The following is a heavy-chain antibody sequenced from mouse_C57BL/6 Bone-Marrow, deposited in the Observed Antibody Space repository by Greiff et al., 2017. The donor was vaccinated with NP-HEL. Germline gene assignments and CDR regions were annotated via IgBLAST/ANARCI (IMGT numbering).Heavy chain of an antibody. CDR2: IYPGSGST. D-gene: IGHD1-1*01. J-gene: IGHJ1*03. Sequence: QVQLQQPGAELVKPGASVKMSCKASGYTFTSYWITWVKQRPGQGLEWIGDIYPGSGSTNYNEKFKSKATLTVDTSSSTAYMQLSSLTSEDSAVYYCARSDTTVVAHYWYFDVWGTGTTVTVSS. CDR3: ARSDTTVVAHYWYFDV. CDR1: GYTFTSYW. V-gene: IGHV1-55*01.